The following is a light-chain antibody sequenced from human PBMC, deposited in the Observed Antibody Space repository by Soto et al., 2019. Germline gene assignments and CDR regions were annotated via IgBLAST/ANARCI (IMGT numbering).Light chain of an antibody. CDR3: QQYGSSPRT. CDR2: GAS. J-gene: IGKJ1*01. CDR1: QSVSSN. Sequence: EIVMTQSPATLSVSPGERVTLSCRASQSVSSNVAWYQQKPGQAPRLLIYGASIRATGIPDRFSGSGSGTDFTLTISRLEPEDFAVYYCQQYGSSPRTFGQGTKVDIK. V-gene: IGKV3-20*01.